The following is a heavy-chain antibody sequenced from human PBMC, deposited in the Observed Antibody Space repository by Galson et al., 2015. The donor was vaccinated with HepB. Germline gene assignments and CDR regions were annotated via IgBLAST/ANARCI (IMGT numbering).Heavy chain of an antibody. Sequence: SLRLSCAASGFTFSNAWMSWVRQAPGKGLEWVGRIKSKTDGGTTDYAAPVKGRFTISRDDSKNTLYLQMNSLKTEDTAVYYCTTGDIAISHHDAFDIWGQGTMVTVSS. D-gene: IGHD5-12*01. CDR1: GFTFSNAW. V-gene: IGHV3-15*01. J-gene: IGHJ3*02. CDR2: IKSKTDGGTT. CDR3: TTGDIAISHHDAFDI.